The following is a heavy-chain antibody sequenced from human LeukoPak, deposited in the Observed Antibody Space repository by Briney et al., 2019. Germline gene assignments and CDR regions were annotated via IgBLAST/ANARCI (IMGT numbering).Heavy chain of an antibody. CDR3: ARGPGPIAGAKNPFDI. D-gene: IGHD1-26*01. J-gene: IGHJ3*02. CDR2: ISSSSSYI. Sequence: GGSLRLSCAASGFTFSSYSMNWVRQAPGKGLEWVSSISSSSSYIYYADSVKGRFTISRDKSKDTLYLQMNSLRPEDTAVYYCARGPGPIAGAKNPFDIWGQGAMVTVSS. V-gene: IGHV3-21*01. CDR1: GFTFSSYS.